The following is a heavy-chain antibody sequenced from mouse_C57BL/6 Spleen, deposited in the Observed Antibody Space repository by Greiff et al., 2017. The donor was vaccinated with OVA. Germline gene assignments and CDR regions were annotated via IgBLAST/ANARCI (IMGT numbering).Heavy chain of an antibody. Sequence: LVESGAELARPGASVKLSCKASGYTFTSYGISWVKQRTGQGLEWIGEIYPRSGNTYYNEKFKGKATLTADKSSSTAYMELRSLTSEDSAVYFCARLNYSNSWFAYWGQGTLVTVSA. CDR3: ARLNYSNSWFAY. CDR1: GYTFTSYG. V-gene: IGHV1-81*01. D-gene: IGHD2-5*01. CDR2: IYPRSGNT. J-gene: IGHJ3*01.